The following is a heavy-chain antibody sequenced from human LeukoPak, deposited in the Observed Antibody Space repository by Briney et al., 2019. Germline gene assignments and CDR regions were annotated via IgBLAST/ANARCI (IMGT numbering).Heavy chain of an antibody. CDR3: ARVNCSGGSCYSGYYYYYMDV. Sequence: SQTLSLTCTVSGGSISSGSYYWSWIRQPAGKGLEWIGRIYTSGNTNYNPSLKSRVTISVDTSKNQFSLKLSSVTAADTAVYYCARVNCSGGSCYSGYYYYYMDVWGKGTTVTVSS. CDR2: IYTSGNT. D-gene: IGHD2-15*01. CDR1: GGSISSGSYY. J-gene: IGHJ6*03. V-gene: IGHV4-61*02.